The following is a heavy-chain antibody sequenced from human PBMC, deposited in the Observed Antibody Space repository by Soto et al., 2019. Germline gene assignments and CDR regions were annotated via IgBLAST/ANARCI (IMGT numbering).Heavy chain of an antibody. V-gene: IGHV3-9*01. CDR1: GFTLESYD. CDR2: ISWNSGCT. CDR3: VQDIHEPWLVSHVDY. J-gene: IGHJ4*02. Sequence: EVQLVESGGGSVQPGSSLRLSCVSSGFTLESYDMHLFRQVPGKGLEWVSGISWNSGCTGYVDSVKGRITISTDNAQDSPYLDMNSLRVEDTAFYYCVQDIHEPWLVSHVDYWGQGALVTVSS. D-gene: IGHD6-19*01.